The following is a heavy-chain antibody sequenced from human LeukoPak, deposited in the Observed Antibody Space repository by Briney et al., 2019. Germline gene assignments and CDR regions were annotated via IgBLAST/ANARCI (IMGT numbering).Heavy chain of an antibody. V-gene: IGHV3-53*01. J-gene: IGHJ4*02. CDR1: GFTVSSNC. CDR3: ARDFNGDYVDY. D-gene: IGHD4-17*01. CDR2: IYSGGST. Sequence: GGSLRLSCATSGFTVSSNCMSWVRQAPGKGLEWASVIYSGGSTYYADSVKGRFTISRDNSKNTLYLQMNSLRAEDTAVYYCARDFNGDYVDYWGQGTLVTVSS.